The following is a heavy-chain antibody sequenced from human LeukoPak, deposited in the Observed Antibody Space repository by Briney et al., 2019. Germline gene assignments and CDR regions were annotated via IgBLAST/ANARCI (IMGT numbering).Heavy chain of an antibody. CDR2: ISYDGSKK. J-gene: IGHJ4*02. V-gene: IGHV3-30*18. Sequence: GGSLRLPCAASGFTFSRSGMHWVRQAPGKGLEWVAAISYDGSKKYYADSVKGRFTVSRDNSKNTLYLQMNSLRAEDTAVYYCAKVAKEVATIEDFDYWGQGTLVTVSS. CDR3: AKVAKEVATIEDFDY. D-gene: IGHD5-12*01. CDR1: GFTFSRSG.